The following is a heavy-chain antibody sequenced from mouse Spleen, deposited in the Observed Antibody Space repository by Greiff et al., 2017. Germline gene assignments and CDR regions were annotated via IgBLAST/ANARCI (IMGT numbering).Heavy chain of an antibody. J-gene: IGHJ2*01. CDR3: ARIDLYSNSLFDY. Sequence: EVKLVESGGGLVKPGGSLKLSCAASGFTFSDYGMHWVRQAPEKGLEWVAYISSGSSTIYYADTVKGRFTISRDNAKNTLFLQMTSLRSEDTAMYYCARIDLYSNSLFDYWGQGTTLTVSS. V-gene: IGHV5-17*01. CDR2: ISSGSSTI. D-gene: IGHD2-5*01. CDR1: GFTFSDYG.